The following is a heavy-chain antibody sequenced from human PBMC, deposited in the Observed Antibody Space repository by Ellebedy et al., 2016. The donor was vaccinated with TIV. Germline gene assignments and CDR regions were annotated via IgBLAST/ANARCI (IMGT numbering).Heavy chain of an antibody. CDR2: ISWNSDSV. CDR3: TKDNNYQYFYYYMDV. CDR1: GFTFDDYG. V-gene: IGHV3-9*01. J-gene: IGHJ6*03. Sequence: SLKISCAASGFTFDDYGMNWVRQAPGKGLEWVSGISWNSDSVGYADAVKVRFTISIDSATNSLFLQMNSLRAEDTALYYCTKDNNYQYFYYYMDVWGKGTTVTVSS. D-gene: IGHD5-24*01.